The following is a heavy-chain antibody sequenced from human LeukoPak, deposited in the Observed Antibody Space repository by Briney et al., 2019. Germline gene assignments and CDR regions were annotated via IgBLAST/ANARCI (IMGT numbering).Heavy chain of an antibody. V-gene: IGHV3-48*04. CDR1: GFTFSSYS. CDR2: ISSSSSTI. CDR3: ARDVLRYFIDDELDY. J-gene: IGHJ4*02. Sequence: GGSLRLSCAASGFTFSSYSMNWVRQAPGKGLEWVSYISSSSSTIYYADSVKGRFTISRDNAKNSLYLQMSSLRAEDTAVYYCARDVLRYFIDDELDYWGQGTLVTVSS. D-gene: IGHD3-9*01.